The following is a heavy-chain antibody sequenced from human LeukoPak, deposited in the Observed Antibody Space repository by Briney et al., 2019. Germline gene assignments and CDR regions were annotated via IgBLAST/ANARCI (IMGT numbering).Heavy chain of an antibody. Sequence: KPSETLSLTCAVYGGFLSGYYWSWIRQPPGKGREWVGEINHSGSTNYNPSLKNRVTISVDTPKNQFSLKLSSVTAADTAVYYCAREGVVIGYFDYWGQGTLVTVSS. CDR1: GGFLSGYY. J-gene: IGHJ4*02. CDR3: AREGVVIGYFDY. D-gene: IGHD2-21*01. V-gene: IGHV4-34*01. CDR2: INHSGST.